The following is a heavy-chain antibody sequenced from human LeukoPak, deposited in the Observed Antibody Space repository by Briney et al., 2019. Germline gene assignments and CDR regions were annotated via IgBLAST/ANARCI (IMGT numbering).Heavy chain of an antibody. D-gene: IGHD3-16*01. CDR2: IKQDGSEK. CDR3: ARRPPFGGPKPEYFDY. V-gene: IGHV3-7*01. J-gene: IGHJ4*02. CDR1: GFTSSSYW. Sequence: PGGSLRLSCAVSGFTSSSYWMSWVRQAPGKGLEWVANIKQDGSEKYYVDSVKGRFTISRDNAKNSLYLQMNSLRAEDTAVYYCARRPPFGGPKPEYFDYWGQGTLVTVSS.